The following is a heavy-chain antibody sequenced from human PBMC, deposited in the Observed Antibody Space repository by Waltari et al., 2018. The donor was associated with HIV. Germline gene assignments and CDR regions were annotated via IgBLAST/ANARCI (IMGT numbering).Heavy chain of an antibody. CDR1: GGFISTYY. Sequence: QVQLQESGPGLVKPSETLSLTCSASGGFISTYYWSWIRQPPGKGLEWIGYIYYSGSTNYNPSLKSRVTISVDTSKNQFSLKLSSVTAADTAVYYCARHLMPYDSSGGGDFDIWGQGTMVTVSS. D-gene: IGHD3-22*01. J-gene: IGHJ3*02. CDR3: ARHLMPYDSSGGGDFDI. V-gene: IGHV4-59*08. CDR2: IYYSGST.